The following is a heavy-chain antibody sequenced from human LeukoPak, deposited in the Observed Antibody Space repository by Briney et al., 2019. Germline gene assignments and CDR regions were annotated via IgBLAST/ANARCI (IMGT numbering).Heavy chain of an antibody. Sequence: GESLRLSCAASGFTFTTYWMSWVRQAPGKGLEWVANIKQDGTEKYYVDSVKGRFTISRDNAKNSLYLQMNSLRAEDTAVYYCAREVYSSSWTYYYYYMDVWGKGTTVTVSS. D-gene: IGHD6-13*01. CDR3: AREVYSSSWTYYYYYMDV. CDR1: GFTFTTYW. CDR2: IKQDGTEK. V-gene: IGHV3-7*01. J-gene: IGHJ6*03.